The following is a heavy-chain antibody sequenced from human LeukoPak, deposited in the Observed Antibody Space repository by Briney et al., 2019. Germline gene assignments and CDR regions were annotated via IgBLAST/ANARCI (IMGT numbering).Heavy chain of an antibody. D-gene: IGHD3-3*02. CDR3: ARISRSLYYYGMDV. CDR2: INHSGST. J-gene: IGHJ6*02. V-gene: IGHV4-34*01. CDR1: GGSFSGYY. Sequence: PSETLSLTCAVYGGSFSGYYWSWIRQPPGKGLEWIGEINHSGSTNYNPSLKSRVTISVDTSKNQFSLKLSSVTAADTAVYYCARISRSLYYYGMDVWGQGPTVTVSS.